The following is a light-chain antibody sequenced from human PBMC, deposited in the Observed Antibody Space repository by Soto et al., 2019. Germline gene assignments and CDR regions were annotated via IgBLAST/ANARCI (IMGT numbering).Light chain of an antibody. Sequence: EIVLTQSPATLSLSPGERATLSCRASQSVSSSLAWYQQKPGQAPRLLIYAASNRDTGIPTRFSGSGSGTEFTLTISSLEPEDFGVYYCQQRSDWPPSLTFGGGTKVEIK. V-gene: IGKV3-11*01. CDR2: AAS. CDR3: QQRSDWPPSLT. J-gene: IGKJ4*01. CDR1: QSVSSS.